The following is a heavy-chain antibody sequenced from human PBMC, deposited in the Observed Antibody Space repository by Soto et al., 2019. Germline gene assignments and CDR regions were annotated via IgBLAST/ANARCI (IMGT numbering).Heavy chain of an antibody. CDR3: ASIRLGELSLDY. Sequence: SETLSLTCTVSGGSISSSSYYWGWIRQPPGKGLEWIGSIYYSGSTYYNPSLKSRVTISVDTSKNQFSLKLSSVTAADTAVYYCASIRLGELSLDYWGQGTLVTVSS. J-gene: IGHJ4*02. V-gene: IGHV4-39*01. D-gene: IGHD3-16*02. CDR2: IYYSGST. CDR1: GGSISSSSYY.